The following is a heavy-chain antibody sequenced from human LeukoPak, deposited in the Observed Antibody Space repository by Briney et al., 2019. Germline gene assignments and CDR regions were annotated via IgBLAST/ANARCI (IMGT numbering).Heavy chain of an antibody. D-gene: IGHD2-2*01. Sequence: GGSLRLSCAASGFTFSNYWMRWVRQAPGKGLEWVANINQDGSEKYYVDSVKGRFTISSDNSKNSLYLQMNSIRAEDTGVYYCARYCSSTSCHDAFDFWGQGTMATVSS. CDR1: GFTFSNYW. V-gene: IGHV3-7*01. J-gene: IGHJ3*01. CDR3: ARYCSSTSCHDAFDF. CDR2: INQDGSEK.